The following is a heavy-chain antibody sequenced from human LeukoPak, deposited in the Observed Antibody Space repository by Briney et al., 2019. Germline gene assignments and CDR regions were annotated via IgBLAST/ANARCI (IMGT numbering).Heavy chain of an antibody. CDR3: ARLVGSSFYHEVLLGRDY. J-gene: IGHJ4*02. Sequence: ETLSLTCTVSGGSISSRRYYWGWIRQTPGRGLEWLGRFSYSGSTYYKPSLKSRLTISVKTSKNHFSLKLISMTAADTAVYYCARLVGSSFYHEVLLGRDYWGQGTLVTVSS. V-gene: IGHV4-39*02. D-gene: IGHD6-13*01. CDR2: FSYSGST. CDR1: GGSISSRRYY.